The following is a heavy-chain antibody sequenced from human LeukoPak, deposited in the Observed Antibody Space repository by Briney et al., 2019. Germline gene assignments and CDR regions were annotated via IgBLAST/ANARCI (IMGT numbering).Heavy chain of an antibody. CDR1: GYTFTGYY. J-gene: IGHJ4*02. CDR3: ARAMVRGVITPLFDY. Sequence: SVKVSCKASGYTFTGYYMHWVRQAPGQGLEWMGWINPNSGGTNYAQKFRGWVTMTRGTSISTAYMELSRLRSDDTAVYYCARAMVRGVITPLFDYWGQGTLVTVSS. V-gene: IGHV1-2*04. CDR2: INPNSGGT. D-gene: IGHD3-10*01.